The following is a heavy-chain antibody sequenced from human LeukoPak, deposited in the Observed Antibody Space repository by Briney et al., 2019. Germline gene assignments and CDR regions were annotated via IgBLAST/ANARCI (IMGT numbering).Heavy chain of an antibody. CDR1: GFTFSSYE. CDR3: ARDLVNTGMVGFDY. D-gene: IGHD5-18*01. Sequence: GGSLRLSCEASGFTFSSYEMNWVRQAPGKGLEWVSYNSSGGSTLYYADSVKGRFTISRDNAKNSLYLQMNSLRAEDTAVYYCARDLVNTGMVGFDYWGQGTLVTVSS. V-gene: IGHV3-48*03. J-gene: IGHJ4*02. CDR2: NSSGGSTL.